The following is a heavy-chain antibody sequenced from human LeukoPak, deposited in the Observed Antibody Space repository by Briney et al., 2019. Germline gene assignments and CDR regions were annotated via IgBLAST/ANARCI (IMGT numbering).Heavy chain of an antibody. V-gene: IGHV1-69*05. CDR1: GGTFSSYA. D-gene: IGHD3-22*01. Sequence: SVKVSCKASGGTFSSYAISWVRQAPGQGLEWMGRIIPIFGTASYAQKFQGRVTITTDESTSTAYMELSSLRSEDTAVYYCARGHGRYYDSSGRGQFDYWGQGTLVTVSS. CDR3: ARGHGRYYDSSGRGQFDY. J-gene: IGHJ4*02. CDR2: IIPIFGTA.